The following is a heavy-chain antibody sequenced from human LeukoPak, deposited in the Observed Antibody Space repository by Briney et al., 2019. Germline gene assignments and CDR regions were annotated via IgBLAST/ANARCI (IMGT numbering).Heavy chain of an antibody. CDR1: GFTFSDYY. CDR3: ARDTRYGDYDGWFDP. D-gene: IGHD4-17*01. Sequence: GGSLGLSCAASGFTFSDYYMSWIRQAPGKGLEWVSYISSSGSTIYYADSVKGRFTISGDNAKNSLYLQMNSLRAEDTAVYYCARDTRYGDYDGWFDPWGQGTLVTVSS. CDR2: ISSSGSTI. V-gene: IGHV3-11*01. J-gene: IGHJ5*02.